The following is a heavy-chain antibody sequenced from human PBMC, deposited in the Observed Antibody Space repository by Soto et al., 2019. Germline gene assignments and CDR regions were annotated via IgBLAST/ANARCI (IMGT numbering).Heavy chain of an antibody. CDR2: FYSGSGGST. V-gene: IGHV3-53*01. CDR3: ARGGAWNRFDH. CDR1: GFTVSTNY. Sequence: GGSLRLSCAASGFTVSTNYMNWVRQAPGKGLEWVSIFYSGSGGSTYYADSVKGRFTISRDNSKNTLYLQMTSLRAEDTAIYYCARGGAWNRFDHWGQGTLVTVSS. J-gene: IGHJ4*02. D-gene: IGHD1-1*01.